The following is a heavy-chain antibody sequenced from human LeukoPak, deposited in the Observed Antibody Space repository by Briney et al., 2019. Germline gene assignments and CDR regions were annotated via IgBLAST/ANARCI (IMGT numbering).Heavy chain of an antibody. CDR1: GFTFSTYA. V-gene: IGHV3-23*01. Sequence: RPGGSLRLSCAASGFTFSTYALNWVRQAPGKGLEWVSAISDSGGAIYYADSVKGRFTMSRDNSKNSLFLQMNSLRGEDTAVYYCARDPRPIEWLRFDYWGQGTLVTVSS. CDR3: ARDPRPIEWLRFDY. D-gene: IGHD5-12*01. CDR2: ISDSGGAI. J-gene: IGHJ4*02.